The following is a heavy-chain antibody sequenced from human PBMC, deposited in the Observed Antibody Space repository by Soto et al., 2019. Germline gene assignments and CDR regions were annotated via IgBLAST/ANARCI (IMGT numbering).Heavy chain of an antibody. CDR2: ISAYNGNT. Sequence: GASRKVSCKGSGYNVSRDGNSWVRQAPGQRVEWIGWISAYNGNTNYAQKLQGRVTMTTDTSTSTAYMELRSLRSDDTAVYYCARGRLGITIFGVVIMPDAFDIWGQGTRVTVSS. D-gene: IGHD3-3*01. CDR1: GYNVSRDG. V-gene: IGHV1-18*01. J-gene: IGHJ3*02. CDR3: ARGRLGITIFGVVIMPDAFDI.